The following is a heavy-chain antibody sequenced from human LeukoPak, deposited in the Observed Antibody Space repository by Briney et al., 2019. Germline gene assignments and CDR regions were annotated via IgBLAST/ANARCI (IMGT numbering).Heavy chain of an antibody. D-gene: IGHD3-10*01. CDR2: INPNSGGT. CDR3: ARDLGYYYGSGSYLEYYFDY. CDR1: GYTFTSYA. Sequence: ASVKVSCKASGYTFTSYAMNWVRQAPGQGLEWMGWINPNSGGTNYAQKFQGRVTMTRDTSISTAYMELRSLRSDDTAVYYCARDLGYYYGSGSYLEYYFDYWGQGTLVTVSS. J-gene: IGHJ4*02. V-gene: IGHV1-2*02.